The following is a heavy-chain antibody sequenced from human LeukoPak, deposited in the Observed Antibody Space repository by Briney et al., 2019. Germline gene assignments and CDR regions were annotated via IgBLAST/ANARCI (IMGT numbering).Heavy chain of an antibody. D-gene: IGHD3-3*01. CDR3: AGAEIGRLRAPGKLIYLQL. CDR1: GGSITSSK. Sequence: SGTLSLTCSVSGGSITSSKWSWIRHFPGKGLEWIGYVHHSGTSRYNPSLESRVTMSLDTSENQFSLILKSVTAADTALYYCAGAEIGRLRAPGKLIYLQLWGQGAQVTGSS. V-gene: IGHV4-59*01. CDR2: VHHSGTS. J-gene: IGHJ1*01.